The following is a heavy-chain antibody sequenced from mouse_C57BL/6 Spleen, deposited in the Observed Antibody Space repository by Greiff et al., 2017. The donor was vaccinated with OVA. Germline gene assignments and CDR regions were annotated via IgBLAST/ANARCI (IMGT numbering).Heavy chain of an antibody. J-gene: IGHJ4*01. Sequence: VKLQESGPGLVQPSQSLSITCTVSGFSLTSYGVHWVRQPPGKGLEWLGVIWSGGSTDYNAAFISRLSISKDNSKSQVFFKMNSLQADDTAIYYCAKNKLNYYAMDYWGQGTSVTVSS. CDR1: GFSLTSYG. V-gene: IGHV2-4*01. CDR3: AKNKLNYYAMDY. CDR2: IWSGGST.